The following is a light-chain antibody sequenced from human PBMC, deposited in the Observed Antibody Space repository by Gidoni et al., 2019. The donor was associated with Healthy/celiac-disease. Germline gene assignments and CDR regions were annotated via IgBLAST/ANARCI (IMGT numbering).Light chain of an antibody. CDR2: DVS. V-gene: IGLV2-14*01. CDR1: SSDVGGYNY. Sequence: QSALTQPASVSGSPGPPIPIACTGTSSDVGGYNYVSWYQQHPGKAPKLMIYDVSNRPSGVSNRFSGSKSGNTASLTISGPQAEDDAYYYCSSYTSSSTHYVFGTGTKVTVL. CDR3: SSYTSSSTHYV. J-gene: IGLJ1*01.